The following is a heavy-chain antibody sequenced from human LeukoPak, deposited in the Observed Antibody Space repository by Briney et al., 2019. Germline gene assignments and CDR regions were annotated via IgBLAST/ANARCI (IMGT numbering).Heavy chain of an antibody. Sequence: SETLSLTCAVSGGSISSSNWWSWVRQPPGKGLEWIGEIYHSGSTNYNPSLKSRVTISVDKSKNQFSLKLSSVTAADTAVYYCARDGHLSAGTFDYWGQGTLVTVSS. D-gene: IGHD6-13*01. V-gene: IGHV4-4*02. CDR3: ARDGHLSAGTFDY. CDR1: GGSISSSNW. CDR2: IYHSGST. J-gene: IGHJ4*02.